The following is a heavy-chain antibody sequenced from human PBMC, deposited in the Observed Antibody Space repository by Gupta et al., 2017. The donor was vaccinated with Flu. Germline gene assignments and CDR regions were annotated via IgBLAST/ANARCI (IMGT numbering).Heavy chain of an antibody. CDR1: GVSISSDGNY. J-gene: IGHJ5*02. CDR2: IFYTGNT. D-gene: IGHD2-21*01. Sequence: QVQLRESGPGPVKPSQTVSLTCSVSGVSISSDGNYWNWIRHHPGEGLEWIGYIFYTGNTIYNPSLKSRVSISRDTSKNRFSLRLSSVTAADTGVYYCAKSTVVIPSRGAGWFDPWGPGTLVTVSS. V-gene: IGHV4-31*03. CDR3: AKSTVVIPSRGAGWFDP.